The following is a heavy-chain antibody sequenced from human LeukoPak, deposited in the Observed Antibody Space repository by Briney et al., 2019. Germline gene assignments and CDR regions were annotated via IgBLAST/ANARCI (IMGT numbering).Heavy chain of an antibody. V-gene: IGHV4-34*01. D-gene: IGHD4-11*01. J-gene: IGHJ6*02. CDR3: ARLPPRLYTKAHKYYDYITDV. Sequence: SETLSLTCAVYGGSFSAYYWSWIRQPPGKGLEWIGEINHSGTINYNPSLKSRVTISVDTSKNQFSLKVDSVTAADTAVYYCARLPPRLYTKAHKYYDYITDVWGQGTTVTVSS. CDR2: INHSGTI. CDR1: GGSFSAYY.